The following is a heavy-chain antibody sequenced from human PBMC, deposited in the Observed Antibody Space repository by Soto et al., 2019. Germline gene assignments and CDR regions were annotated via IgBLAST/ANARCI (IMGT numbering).Heavy chain of an antibody. CDR2: IKSKTDGGTT. D-gene: IGHD3-3*01. CDR3: TTVLDLTADAFDI. CDR1: GFTFSNAW. V-gene: IGHV3-15*01. J-gene: IGHJ3*02. Sequence: GGSLRLSCAASGFTFSNAWMSWVRQAPGKGLEWVGRIKSKTDGGTTDYAAPVKGRFTISRDDSKNTLYLQMNSLKTKDRPVYYFTTVLDLTADAFDIWGQGTMVTVSS.